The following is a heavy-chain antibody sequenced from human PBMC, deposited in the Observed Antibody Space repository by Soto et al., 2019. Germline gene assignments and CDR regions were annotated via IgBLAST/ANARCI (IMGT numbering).Heavy chain of an antibody. Sequence: EVQLVESGGGLVQPGGSLRLSCAASGFTFSSYWMHWVRQAPGKGLVWVSRINSDGSSTSYADSVKGRFTISRDNAKNTLYLQMNSLRAEDTAVYYCARVGPRGIVVVTAIFDYWGQGTLVTVSS. CDR1: GFTFSSYW. CDR2: INSDGSST. CDR3: ARVGPRGIVVVTAIFDY. D-gene: IGHD2-21*02. J-gene: IGHJ4*02. V-gene: IGHV3-74*01.